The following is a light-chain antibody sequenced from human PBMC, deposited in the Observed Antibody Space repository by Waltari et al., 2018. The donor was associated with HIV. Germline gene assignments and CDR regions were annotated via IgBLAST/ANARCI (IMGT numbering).Light chain of an antibody. CDR3: QQYDSYPWT. J-gene: IGKJ1*01. Sequence: DIQMTQSPPSLFASVGDKVTITCRASQSVNSYLAWYQQKLGTAPKLIIYSASTLDTGVSSSFSGSGSGTYFTLTINSLQPDDVATYFCQQYDSYPWTFGQGTRVGL. CDR2: SAS. V-gene: IGKV1-5*03. CDR1: QSVNSY.